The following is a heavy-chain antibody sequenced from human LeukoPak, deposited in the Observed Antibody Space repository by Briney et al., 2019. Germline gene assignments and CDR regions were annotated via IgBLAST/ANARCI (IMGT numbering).Heavy chain of an antibody. CDR1: GFTFSSYA. CDR2: ISYDGSNK. D-gene: IGHD4-17*01. J-gene: IGHJ5*02. Sequence: AGGSLRLSCAASGFTFSSYAMHWVRQAPGKGLEWVAVISYDGSNKYYADSVKGRFTISRDNSKNTLCLQMNSLRAEDTAVYYCAKDPGYGEVHDWFDPWGQGTLVTVSS. CDR3: AKDPGYGEVHDWFDP. V-gene: IGHV3-30*04.